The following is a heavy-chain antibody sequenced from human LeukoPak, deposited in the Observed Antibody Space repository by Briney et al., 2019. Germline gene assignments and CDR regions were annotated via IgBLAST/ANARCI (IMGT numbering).Heavy chain of an antibody. Sequence: GGSLRLSCAASGFTFSNYDMHWVRQATGKGLEWVSAFHTAGDTHYTGSVKGRFATSRENAKNSFYLQMNNLRAGDTAVYYCARGSCSSRSCYKRVNGLDVWGQGTPVTVSS. CDR2: FHTAGDT. CDR3: ARGSCSSRSCYKRVNGLDV. J-gene: IGHJ6*02. D-gene: IGHD2-2*01. V-gene: IGHV3-13*04. CDR1: GFTFSNYD.